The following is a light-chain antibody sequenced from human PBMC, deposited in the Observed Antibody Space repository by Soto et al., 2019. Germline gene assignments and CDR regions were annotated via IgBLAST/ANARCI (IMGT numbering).Light chain of an antibody. J-gene: IGKJ5*01. Sequence: IVLTQSAATLSLSPGESATLSCRASQSIXRYFDWYKGKPGQATRILIXDKSNRATGIPARFSGSGSGKDFTLTISSLEPEEFAVYYCQQRSNWPTITFGQGTRLEIK. CDR1: QSIXRY. CDR2: DKS. CDR3: QQRSNWPTIT. V-gene: IGKV3-11*01.